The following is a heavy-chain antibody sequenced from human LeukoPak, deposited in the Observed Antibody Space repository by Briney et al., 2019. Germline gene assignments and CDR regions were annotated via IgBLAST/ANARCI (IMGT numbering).Heavy chain of an antibody. D-gene: IGHD3-3*01. CDR3: AKPDEYYDFWSGFEH. CDR2: ISSSGSTI. CDR1: GFTFSDYY. V-gene: IGHV3-11*01. J-gene: IGHJ5*02. Sequence: GGSLRLSCAASGFTFSDYYMSWIRQAPGKGLEWVSYISSSGSTIYYADSVKGRFTISRDNAKNSLYLQMNSLRAEDTAVYYCAKPDEYYDFWSGFEHWGQGTLVTVSS.